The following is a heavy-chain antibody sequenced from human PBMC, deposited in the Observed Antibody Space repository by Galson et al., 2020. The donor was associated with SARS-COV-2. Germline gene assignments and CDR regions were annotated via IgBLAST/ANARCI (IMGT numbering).Heavy chain of an antibody. V-gene: IGHV3-30*18. CDR3: AKSKNILMLYAKQTGFDF. D-gene: IGHD2-8*01. CDR2: ISYEGSKR. J-gene: IGHJ4*02. Sequence: GESLKISCVVSGFTFNNFGMHWVRQAPGKGLEWVAFISYEGSKRYYADSVKGRFTISRDSSKNTVYLQMNSLRTEDTAVFYCAKSKNILMLYAKQTGFDFWGQGTLVTVSS. CDR1: GFTFNNFG.